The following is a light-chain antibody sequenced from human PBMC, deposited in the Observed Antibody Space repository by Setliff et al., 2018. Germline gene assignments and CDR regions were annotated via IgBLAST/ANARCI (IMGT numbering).Light chain of an antibody. CDR1: SSDVGGYNY. J-gene: IGLJ1*01. CDR3: TSYTSSSTLDV. CDR2: EVS. V-gene: IGLV2-14*01. Sequence: LTQPASVSGSPGQSITISCTGTSSDVGGYNYVSWYQQHPGKAPKLMIYEVSNRPSGVSNRFSGSKSGNTASLTISGLQAEDEADYCCTSYTSSSTLDVFGTGTKVTVL.